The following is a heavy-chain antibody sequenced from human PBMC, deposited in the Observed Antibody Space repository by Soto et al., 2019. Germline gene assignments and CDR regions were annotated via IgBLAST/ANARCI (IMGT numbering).Heavy chain of an antibody. J-gene: IGHJ5*02. CDR2: ISHSGTST. D-gene: IGHD3-10*01. V-gene: IGHV3-23*01. CDR3: AKGSWVHHGSEGGNWLDP. Sequence: EVQLLESGGGLVQPGGSLRLSCAASGVTFSNFAMNWVRQAPGKGLEWVSGISHSGTSTYYADSVKGRFTISRDNSKNTLYLQMNSLRAEDTAVYYCAKGSWVHHGSEGGNWLDPWGQGTLVTVS. CDR1: GVTFSNFA.